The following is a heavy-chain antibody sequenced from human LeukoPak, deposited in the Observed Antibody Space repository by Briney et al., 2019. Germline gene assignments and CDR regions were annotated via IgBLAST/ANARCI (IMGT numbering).Heavy chain of an antibody. CDR3: AKFDSSSLYFDY. D-gene: IGHD6-6*01. V-gene: IGHV3-23*01. J-gene: IGHJ4*02. CDR2: ISGSGGST. Sequence: PGGSLRLSCAASGFTFSSYAMSWVRQAPGKWLEWVSAISGSGGSTYYADSVKGRFTISRDNSKNTLYLQMNSLRAEDTAVYYCAKFDSSSLYFDYWGQGTLVTASS. CDR1: GFTFSSYA.